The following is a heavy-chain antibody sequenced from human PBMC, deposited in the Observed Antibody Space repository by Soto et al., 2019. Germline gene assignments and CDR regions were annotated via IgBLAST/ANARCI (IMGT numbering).Heavy chain of an antibody. V-gene: IGHV4-39*07. CDR1: GDSISSNSFY. CDR3: ARAPRGNYGYPSYFDY. CDR2: IYYSGGT. J-gene: IGHJ4*02. Sequence: PSETLSLTCTVSGDSISSNSFYWGWIRQPPGKGLEWIGSIYYSGGTYYNPSLKSRVTISVDTSKNQFSLKLSSVTAADTAVYYCARAPRGNYGYPSYFDYWGQGTLVTVLL. D-gene: IGHD3-10*01.